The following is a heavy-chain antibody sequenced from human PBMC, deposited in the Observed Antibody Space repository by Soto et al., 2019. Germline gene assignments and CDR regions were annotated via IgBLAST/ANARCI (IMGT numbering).Heavy chain of an antibody. CDR1: GASISSSY. V-gene: IGHV4-59*01. D-gene: IGHD3-10*01. Sequence: SETLSLTCNVSGASISSSYWNWIRQPPGKELEWIGYISYSGSTNYNPSLRSRVTISVDTSRSHFSLKLASVTAADTAVYYCARDHYRGWLHMDVWGKGTTVTVSS. CDR2: ISYSGST. J-gene: IGHJ6*03. CDR3: ARDHYRGWLHMDV.